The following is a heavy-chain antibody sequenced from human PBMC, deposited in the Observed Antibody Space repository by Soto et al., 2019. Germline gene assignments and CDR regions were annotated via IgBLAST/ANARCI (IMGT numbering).Heavy chain of an antibody. CDR2: MYYSGTT. Sequence: SETLSLTCSVSGSSLNSVGYYWSWIRQYPGKGLEWIGYMYYSGTTYYNSSLKSRVTISADTSKNHFSLKLTAVTAADAAVDYCARVGDTVMASAFWGQGTMVTVSS. CDR1: GSSLNSVGYY. D-gene: IGHD5-18*01. J-gene: IGHJ4*02. V-gene: IGHV4-31*03. CDR3: ARVGDTVMASAF.